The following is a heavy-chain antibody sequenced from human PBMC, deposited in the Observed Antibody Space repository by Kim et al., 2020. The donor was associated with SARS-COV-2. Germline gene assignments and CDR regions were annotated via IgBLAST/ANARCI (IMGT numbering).Heavy chain of an antibody. V-gene: IGHV3-9*01. J-gene: IGHJ4*02. Sequence: GGSLRLSCAASGFTFGDYAMHWVRQAPGKGLEWVSGISWNSGSMGYADSVKGRFTISRDSAKNSLYLQMNSLRAEDTALYYCTKDSSPYYYDYSGYGFDYWGQGTLVTVSS. CDR3: TKDSSPYYYDYSGYGFDY. CDR2: ISWNSGSM. CDR1: GFTFGDYA. D-gene: IGHD3-22*01.